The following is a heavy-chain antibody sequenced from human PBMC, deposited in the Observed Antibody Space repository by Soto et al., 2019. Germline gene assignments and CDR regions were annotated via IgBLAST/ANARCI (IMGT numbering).Heavy chain of an antibody. D-gene: IGHD6-19*01. CDR3: AGGSGWYDPYYYGMDV. Sequence: QVQLVDSGGGVVQPGRSLRLSCAASGFTFSSYGMHWVRQAPGKGLEWVAVIWYDGSNKYYADSVKGRFTISRDNSKNTLYLQMNSLRAEDTAVYYCAGGSGWYDPYYYGMDVWGQGTTVTVSS. V-gene: IGHV3-33*01. CDR2: IWYDGSNK. CDR1: GFTFSSYG. J-gene: IGHJ6*02.